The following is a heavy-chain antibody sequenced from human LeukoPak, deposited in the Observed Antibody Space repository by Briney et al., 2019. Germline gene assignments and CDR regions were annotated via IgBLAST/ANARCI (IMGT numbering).Heavy chain of an antibody. Sequence: ASVKVSCKASGYTFTGYYMHWVRQARGQGLEWMGWINPNSGGTNNAQKFQGRVTMTRDTSISTDYMELSRLRSDDTAVYYCASVGYCSSTSCSPYNWFDPWGQGTLVTVSS. V-gene: IGHV1-2*02. CDR1: GYTFTGYY. J-gene: IGHJ5*02. CDR2: INPNSGGT. D-gene: IGHD2-2*03. CDR3: ASVGYCSSTSCSPYNWFDP.